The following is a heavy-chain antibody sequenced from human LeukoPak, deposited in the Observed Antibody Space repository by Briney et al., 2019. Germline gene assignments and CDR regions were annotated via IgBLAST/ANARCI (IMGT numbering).Heavy chain of an antibody. CDR2: ISSDGSNK. D-gene: IGHD1-26*01. V-gene: IGHV3-30*04. CDR1: TFTFSSYA. Sequence: GGSLRLSCAASTFTFSSYAMHWVRQAPGKGLEWVTVISSDGSNKYYADSVKGRFTISRDNSKNTLYLQMNSLRAEDTAVYYCAKDRALRAVGATGDYWGQGTLVTVSS. J-gene: IGHJ4*02. CDR3: AKDRALRAVGATGDY.